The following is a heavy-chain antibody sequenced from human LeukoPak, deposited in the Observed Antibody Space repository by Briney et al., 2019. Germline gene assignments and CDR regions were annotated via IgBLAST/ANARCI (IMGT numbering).Heavy chain of an antibody. CDR1: GFTFSSYW. Sequence: GGSLRLSCAASGFTFSSYWMRWVRQAPGKGLEWVANIKQDGSEKNYVDSVKGRFTISRDNAKNSLYLQMNSLRAEDTAVYYCAKRSLSGTWYFDLWGRGTLVIVSS. J-gene: IGHJ2*01. CDR3: AKRSLSGTWYFDL. CDR2: IKQDGSEK. D-gene: IGHD3-3*01. V-gene: IGHV3-7*03.